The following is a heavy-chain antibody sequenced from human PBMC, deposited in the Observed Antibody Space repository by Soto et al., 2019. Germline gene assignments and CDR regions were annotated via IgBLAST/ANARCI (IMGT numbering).Heavy chain of an antibody. CDR3: ARRSTKAADYYYYGMDV. V-gene: IGHV5-10-1*01. J-gene: IGHJ6*02. CDR2: IDPSDSYT. Sequence: EVQLVQSGAEVKKPGESLRISRKGSGYSVTSYWISWVRQMPGKGLEWMGRIDPSDSYTNYSPSFQGHVTISADKSISTAYLQWSSLKASDTAMYYCARRSTKAADYYYYGMDVWGQGTTVTVSS. CDR1: GYSVTSYW. D-gene: IGHD1-26*01.